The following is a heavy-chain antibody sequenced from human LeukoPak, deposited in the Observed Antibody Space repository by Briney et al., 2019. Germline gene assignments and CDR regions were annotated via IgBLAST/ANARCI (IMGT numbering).Heavy chain of an antibody. D-gene: IGHD1-26*01. CDR1: GYTFTSYD. CDR3: ARGRRGVGATSVRWFDP. CDR2: MNPNSGNT. V-gene: IGHV1-8*03. J-gene: IGHJ5*02. Sequence: ASVKVSCQASGYTFTSYDINWVRQATGQGLEWMGWMNPNSGNTGYAQKFQGRVTITRNTSISTAYMELSSLRSEDTAVYYCARGRRGVGATSVRWFDPWGQGTLVTVSS.